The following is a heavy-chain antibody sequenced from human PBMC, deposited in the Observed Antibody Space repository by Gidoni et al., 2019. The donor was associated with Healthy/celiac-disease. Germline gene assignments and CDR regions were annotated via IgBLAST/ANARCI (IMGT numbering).Heavy chain of an antibody. CDR1: GFTLRSYA. CDR3: AKDRVSIAVAGTATTGFDY. J-gene: IGHJ4*02. D-gene: IGHD6-19*01. V-gene: IGHV3-23*01. Sequence: VQLLESGGGLVQPGGSLRLSCAASGFTLRSYAMRWVRQAPGKGLEWVSAISGSGGSTYYADSVKGRCTISRDNTKNTLYLQMNSLRAEDTAVYYCAKDRVSIAVAGTATTGFDYWGQGTLVTVSS. CDR2: ISGSGGST.